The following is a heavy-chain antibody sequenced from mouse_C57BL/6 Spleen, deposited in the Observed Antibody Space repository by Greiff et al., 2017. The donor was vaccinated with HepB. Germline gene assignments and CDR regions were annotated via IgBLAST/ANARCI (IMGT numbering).Heavy chain of an antibody. J-gene: IGHJ2*01. CDR3: ARKLRLETYYFDY. CDR1: GYTFTSYW. D-gene: IGHD3-2*02. CDR2: IDPSDSYT. Sequence: QVQLQQPGAELVMPGASVKLSCKASGYTFTSYWMHWVKQRPGQGLEWIGEIDPSDSYTNYNQKFKGKSTLTVDKSSSTAYMQLSSLTSEDSAVYYCARKLRLETYYFDYWGQGTTLTVSS. V-gene: IGHV1-69*01.